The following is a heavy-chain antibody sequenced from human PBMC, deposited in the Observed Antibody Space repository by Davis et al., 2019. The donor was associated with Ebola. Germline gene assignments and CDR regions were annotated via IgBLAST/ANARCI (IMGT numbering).Heavy chain of an antibody. CDR2: IKEDGSTT. D-gene: IGHD6-13*01. CDR1: GSAFSSDW. CDR3: AKGAAAGSYYFDY. V-gene: IGHV3-74*01. J-gene: IGHJ4*02. Sequence: HTGGSLRPSCVPSGSAFSSDWMHWDRQAPGMGLVWVSRIKEDGSTTNYADSVKGRFTISRDNSKNTLYLQMNSLRAEDTAVYYCAKGAAAGSYYFDYWGQGTLVTVSS.